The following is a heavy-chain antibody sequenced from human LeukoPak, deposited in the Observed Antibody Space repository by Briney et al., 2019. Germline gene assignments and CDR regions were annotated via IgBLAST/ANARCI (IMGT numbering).Heavy chain of an antibody. CDR3: ARAPEQDLIPRGFDF. V-gene: IGHV4-59*01. CDR1: GGSINSYY. D-gene: IGHD1-14*01. J-gene: IGHJ4*02. CDR2: IYYIGNT. Sequence: SETLSLTCSVSGGSINSYYWNWIRQAPGQGLEWIGYIYYIGNTNCNPSLQSRVTISVDTSKSQFSLKLTSVTAADTAVYYCARAPEQDLIPRGFDFWGQGALVTVSS.